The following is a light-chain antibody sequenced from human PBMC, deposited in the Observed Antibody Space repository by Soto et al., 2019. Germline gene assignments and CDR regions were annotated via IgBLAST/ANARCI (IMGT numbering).Light chain of an antibody. CDR1: SSDVGGYNY. Sequence: QSALTQPASVSGSPGQSITISCTGTSSDVGGYNYVSWYQQHPGKAPTLMIYDVSNRPSGVSNRFSGSKSGNTASLTISGLQAEDEADYYCSSSTSSSTLVVFGGGTKLTVL. CDR2: DVS. V-gene: IGLV2-14*03. CDR3: SSSTSSSTLVV. J-gene: IGLJ2*01.